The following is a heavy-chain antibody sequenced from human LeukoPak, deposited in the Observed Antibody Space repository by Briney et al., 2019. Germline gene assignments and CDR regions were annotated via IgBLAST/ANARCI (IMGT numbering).Heavy chain of an antibody. CDR2: INPNSGGT. Sequence: ASVKVSCKASGYTFTGYYIHWVRQAPGQGLEWMGWINPNSGGTNYAQKFQGRVTMTRDTSISTAYMELSRLRSDDTAMYYCARDLMRDYSTGFDYWGQGTLVTVSS. CDR3: ARDLMRDYSTGFDY. CDR1: GYTFTGYY. D-gene: IGHD4-11*01. J-gene: IGHJ4*02. V-gene: IGHV1-2*02.